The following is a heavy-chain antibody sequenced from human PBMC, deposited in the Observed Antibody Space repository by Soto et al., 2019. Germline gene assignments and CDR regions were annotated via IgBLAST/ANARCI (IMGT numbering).Heavy chain of an antibody. Sequence: GGSLRLSCAASGFTFSSYAMSWVRQAPGKGLEWVSAISGSGGSTYYADSVKGRFTISRDNSKNTLYLQMNSLRAEDTAVYYCAKGQYYYDSSGYYYDYWGQGTLVTVSS. D-gene: IGHD3-22*01. CDR2: ISGSGGST. J-gene: IGHJ4*02. V-gene: IGHV3-23*01. CDR3: AKGQYYYDSSGYYYDY. CDR1: GFTFSSYA.